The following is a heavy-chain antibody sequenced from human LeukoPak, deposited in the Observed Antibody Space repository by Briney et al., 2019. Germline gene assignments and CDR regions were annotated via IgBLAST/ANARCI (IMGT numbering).Heavy chain of an antibody. CDR3: ARDRRYYDSSGYWRWFDP. CDR2: ISSSGSTI. J-gene: IGHJ5*02. V-gene: IGHV3-48*03. CDR1: GFTFSSYE. Sequence: GGSLRLSCAAPGFTFSSYEMNWVRQAPGKGLEWVSYISSSGSTIYYADSVKGRFTISRDNAKNSLYLQMNSLRAEDTAVYYCARDRRYYDSSGYWRWFDPWGQGTLVTVSS. D-gene: IGHD3-22*01.